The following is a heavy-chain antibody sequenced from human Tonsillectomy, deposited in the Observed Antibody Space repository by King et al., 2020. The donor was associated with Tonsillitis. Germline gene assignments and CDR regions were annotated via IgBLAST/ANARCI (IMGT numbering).Heavy chain of an antibody. CDR1: GFSFDDYP. Sequence: VQLVESGGGLVQPGRSLRLSCATSGFSFDDYPMHWVRQSPGKGLEWVSGISWNSNTVGYADSVKGRFTISRDNAKNSLYLQMNTLRPDDTALYYCASGVRRAPDAVGMWGQGTMVTVSS. CDR3: ASGVRRAPDAVGM. D-gene: IGHD2-8*02. CDR2: ISWNSNTV. V-gene: IGHV3-9*01. J-gene: IGHJ3*02.